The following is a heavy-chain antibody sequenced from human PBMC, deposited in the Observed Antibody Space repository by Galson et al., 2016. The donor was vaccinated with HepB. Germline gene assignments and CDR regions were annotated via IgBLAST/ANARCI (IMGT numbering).Heavy chain of an antibody. CDR2: INHIGST. CDR1: GGSFSDYY. CDR3: LGLNNNWDCNYDMDV. V-gene: IGHV4-34*01. Sequence: SETLSLTCAVYGGSFSDYYWSWIRQPPGKGLEWVGEINHIGSTNYNPSLESRVSISVDTSKKQFSLWLSSVTAADTAVYYCLGLNNNWDCNYDMDVWGQGTTVTVSS. D-gene: IGHD1-1*01. J-gene: IGHJ6*02.